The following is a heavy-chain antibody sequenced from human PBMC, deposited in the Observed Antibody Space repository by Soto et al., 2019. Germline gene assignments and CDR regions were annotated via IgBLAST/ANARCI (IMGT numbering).Heavy chain of an antibody. CDR1: GFTFDDYA. J-gene: IGHJ1*01. V-gene: IGHV3-9*01. CDR2: INWNSGSI. CDR3: VKDESIDWYSGHFRQ. D-gene: IGHD1-26*01. Sequence: EVQLVESGGGLVQPGRSLRLSCAASGFTFDDYAMHWVRQVPGKGLEWVSGINWNSGSIGYGDSVKGRFAISRDNAKNSVHLQRKSVSAEDTAFYYCVKDESIDWYSGHFRQWGQGTLVSGSS.